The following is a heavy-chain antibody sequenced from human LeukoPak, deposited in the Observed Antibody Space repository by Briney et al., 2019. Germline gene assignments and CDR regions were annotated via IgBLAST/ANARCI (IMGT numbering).Heavy chain of an antibody. J-gene: IGHJ4*02. CDR3: AGRIAVAGFFDY. CDR1: GCTFSDYY. Sequence: GGTLRLTCAASGCTFSDYYMSWIRQAQGKGMEWVSYISSSGSSIYYADSVKGRFTIFRDNAKNSLYLQMNSLSAEDTAVYYCAGRIAVAGFFDYWGQGTLVTVSS. CDR2: ISSSGSSI. V-gene: IGHV3-11*01. D-gene: IGHD6-19*01.